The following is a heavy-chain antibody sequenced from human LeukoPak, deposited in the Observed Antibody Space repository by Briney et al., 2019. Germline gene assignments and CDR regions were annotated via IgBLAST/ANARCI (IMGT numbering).Heavy chain of an antibody. Sequence: SETLSLTCTVSGGSISSGDYYWSWIRQPPGKGLEWIGYIYYSGSTYYNPSLKSRVTISVDTSKNQFSLKLSSVTAADTAVYYCARAGSSEFRIFGVVIPFDYWGQGTLVTVSS. J-gene: IGHJ4*02. CDR3: ARAGSSEFRIFGVVIPFDY. D-gene: IGHD3-3*01. V-gene: IGHV4-30-4*08. CDR2: IYYSGST. CDR1: GGSISSGDYY.